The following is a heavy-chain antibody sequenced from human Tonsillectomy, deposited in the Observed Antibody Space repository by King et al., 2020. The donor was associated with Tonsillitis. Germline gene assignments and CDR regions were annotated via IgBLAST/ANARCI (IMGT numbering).Heavy chain of an antibody. CDR2: IRSKAYGGTT. CDR1: GFTFVDYA. D-gene: IGHD3-10*01. Sequence: VQLVESGGGLVQPGRSLRLSCTASGFTFVDYAISWVRQAPGKGLEWVGFIRSKAYGGTTEYAASVKGRFTISRDDSKSIAYLQMNSLKTEDTAVYYCTRGNGFSLWFGDPQAFDIWGQGTMVTVSS. CDR3: TRGNGFSLWFGDPQAFDI. V-gene: IGHV3-49*04. J-gene: IGHJ3*02.